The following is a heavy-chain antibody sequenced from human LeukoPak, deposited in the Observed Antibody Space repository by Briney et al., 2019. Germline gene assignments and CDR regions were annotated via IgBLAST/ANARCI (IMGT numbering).Heavy chain of an antibody. D-gene: IGHD6-19*01. CDR2: INPNSGGT. J-gene: IGHJ4*02. Sequence: ASVKVSCKASGYTFTGYYMHWVRQAPGQGLEWMGWINPNSGGTNYAQKFQGRVTMTRDTSISTAYMELSSLRSDDTAVYYCARVRIAVAGKYYFDYWGQGTLVTVSS. CDR1: GYTFTGYY. V-gene: IGHV1-2*02. CDR3: ARVRIAVAGKYYFDY.